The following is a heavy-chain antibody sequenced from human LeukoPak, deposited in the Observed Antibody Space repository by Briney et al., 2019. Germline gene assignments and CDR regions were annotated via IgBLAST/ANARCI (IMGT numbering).Heavy chain of an antibody. CDR1: GGSISSGDYY. CDR3: ARVRLWELLYYFDY. Sequence: SQTLSLTCTVSGGSISSGDYYWSWIRQPPGKGLEWIGYIYYSGSTYYNPSLKSRVTISVDTSKNQFSLKLSSVTAADTAVYYCARVRLWELLYYFDYWGQGTLVTVSS. D-gene: IGHD1-26*01. CDR2: IYYSGST. J-gene: IGHJ4*02. V-gene: IGHV4-30-4*01.